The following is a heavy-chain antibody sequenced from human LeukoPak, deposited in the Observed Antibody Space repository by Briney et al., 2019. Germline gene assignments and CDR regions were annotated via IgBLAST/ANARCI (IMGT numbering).Heavy chain of an antibody. J-gene: IGHJ5*02. D-gene: IGHD3-3*01. CDR2: ISYDGSNK. Sequence: EGSLRLSCAASGFTFSSYAMHWVRQAPGKGLEWVAVISYDGSNKYYADSVKGRFTISRDNSKNTLYLQMNSLRAEDTAVYYCARDHSAGVVIVNWFDPWGQGTLVTVSS. CDR1: GFTFSSYA. CDR3: ARDHSAGVVIVNWFDP. V-gene: IGHV3-30-3*01.